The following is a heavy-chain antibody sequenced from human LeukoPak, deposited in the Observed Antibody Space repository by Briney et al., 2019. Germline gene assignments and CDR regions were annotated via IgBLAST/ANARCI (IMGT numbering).Heavy chain of an antibody. CDR1: GGSISSYY. CDR3: ARLSGRRFDFWSGSKYNWFDP. V-gene: IGHV4-59*08. Sequence: PSEALSLTCTVSGGSISSYYWSWIRQPPGKGLEWIGYIYYSGSTNCNPSLKSRVTISVDTSKNQFSLKLSSVTAADTAVYYCARLSGRRFDFWSGSKYNWFDPWGQGTLVTVSS. CDR2: IYYSGST. J-gene: IGHJ5*02. D-gene: IGHD3-3*01.